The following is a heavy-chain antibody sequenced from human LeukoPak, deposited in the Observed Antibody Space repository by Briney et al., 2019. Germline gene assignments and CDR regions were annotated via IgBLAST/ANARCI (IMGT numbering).Heavy chain of an antibody. CDR1: GGTFSSYA. V-gene: IGHV1-69*05. J-gene: IGHJ5*02. CDR2: IIPIFGTA. D-gene: IGHD4-17*01. Sequence: SVKVSCKASGGTFSSYAISWVRQAPGQGLEWMGGIIPIFGTANYAQEFQGRVTITTDESTSTAYMELSSLRSEDTAVYYCATVLDYGNWFDPWGQGTLVTVSS. CDR3: ATVLDYGNWFDP.